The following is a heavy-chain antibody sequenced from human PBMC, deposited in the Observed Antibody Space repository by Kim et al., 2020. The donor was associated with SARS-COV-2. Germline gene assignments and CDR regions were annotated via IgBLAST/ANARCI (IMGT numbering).Heavy chain of an antibody. D-gene: IGHD3-16*01. V-gene: IGHV1-18*04. J-gene: IGHJ6*02. CDR2: ISAYNGNT. CDR1: GYTFTSYG. CDR3: ARSRLGDYYYGMDV. Sequence: ASVKVSCKASGYTFTSYGISWVRQAPGQGLEWMGWISAYNGNTNYAQKLQGRVTMTTDTSTSTAYMELRSLRSDDTAVYYCARSRLGDYYYGMDVWGQGTTVTVSS.